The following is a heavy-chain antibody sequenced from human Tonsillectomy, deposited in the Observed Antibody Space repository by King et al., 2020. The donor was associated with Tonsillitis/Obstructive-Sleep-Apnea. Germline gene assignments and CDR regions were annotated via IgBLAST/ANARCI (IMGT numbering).Heavy chain of an antibody. J-gene: IGHJ4*02. V-gene: IGHV3-30*18. CDR1: GFTFSCYG. D-gene: IGHD6-6*01. CDR3: ANGGLEATRPSYFDY. Sequence: VQLVESGGGVVQPGRSLILSCAGSGFTFSCYGMHWGRLAPGKGLEWVAVRSYDGGNKYYADSVKGRLTSSRDNSTNTLYLQMTSLRAEDTAVYYCANGGLEATRPSYFDYWGQGTLVTVSS. CDR2: RSYDGGNK.